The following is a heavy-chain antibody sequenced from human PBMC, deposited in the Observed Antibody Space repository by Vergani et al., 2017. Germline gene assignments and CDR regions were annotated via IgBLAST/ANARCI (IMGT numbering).Heavy chain of an antibody. Sequence: QVQLVQSGAEVKKPGSSVKVSCKASGGTFNIYSVSWLRQAPGQGPEWMGGITPFFPTGHYAQKFQGRVTITADESATTVYMELSSLRSEDTAVYYCARAGRDGYNSAAFDIWGQGTMVTVSS. CDR3: ARAGRDGYNSAAFDI. CDR1: GGTFNIYS. J-gene: IGHJ3*02. V-gene: IGHV1-69*12. D-gene: IGHD5-24*01. CDR2: ITPFFPTG.